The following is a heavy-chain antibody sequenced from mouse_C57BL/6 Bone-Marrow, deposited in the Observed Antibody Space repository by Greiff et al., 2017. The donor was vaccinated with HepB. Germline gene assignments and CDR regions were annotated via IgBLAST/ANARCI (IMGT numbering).Heavy chain of an antibody. CDR1: GYTFTSYW. V-gene: IGHV1-64*01. J-gene: IGHJ3*01. D-gene: IGHD2-4*01. CDR2: IHPNSGST. Sequence: VQLQQPGAELVKPGASVKLSCKASGYTFTSYWMHWVKQRPGQGLEWIGMIHPNSGSTNYNEKFKSKATLTVDKSSSTAYMQLSSLTSQDSAVYYCARRRLRALAFWGRGTLVTVSA. CDR3: ARRRLRALAF.